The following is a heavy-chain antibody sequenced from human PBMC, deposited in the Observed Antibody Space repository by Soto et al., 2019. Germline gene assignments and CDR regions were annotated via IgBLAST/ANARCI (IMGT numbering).Heavy chain of an antibody. Sequence: SETLSLTCAVYGGSFSGYYWSWIRQPPGKWLEWIGEINHSGSTNYNPSLKSRVTISVDTSKNQFSLKLSSVTAADTAVYYCARVGRIMITFGGVGQYYYYMDVWGKGTTVTVAS. J-gene: IGHJ6*03. D-gene: IGHD3-16*01. CDR3: ARVGRIMITFGGVGQYYYYMDV. CDR1: GGSFSGYY. V-gene: IGHV4-34*01. CDR2: INHSGST.